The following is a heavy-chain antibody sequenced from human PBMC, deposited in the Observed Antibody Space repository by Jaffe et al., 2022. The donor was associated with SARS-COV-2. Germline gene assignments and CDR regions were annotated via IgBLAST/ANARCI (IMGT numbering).Heavy chain of an antibody. CDR3: ARARAAAGSSFDY. Sequence: EVQLVESGGGLVQPGGSLRLSCAASGFTFSTYSMNWVRQAPGKGLEWVSYISSSSNTIYYADSVKGRFTISRDNAKNSLYLQMNSLRAEDTAVYYCARARAAAGSSFDYWGQGSLVTVSS. V-gene: IGHV3-48*01. D-gene: IGHD6-13*01. J-gene: IGHJ4*02. CDR2: ISSSSNTI. CDR1: GFTFSTYS.